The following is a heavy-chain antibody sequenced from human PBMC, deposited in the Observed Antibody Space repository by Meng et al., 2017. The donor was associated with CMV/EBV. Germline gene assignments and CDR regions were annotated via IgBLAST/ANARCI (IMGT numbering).Heavy chain of an antibody. Sequence: GGSLRLSCAASGFTVSSNYMSWVRQAPGKGLEWVSVIYSGGSTYYADSVKGRFTISRDNSKNTLYLQMNSLRAEDTAVYYCATSGGYYYYGMDVWGQGTTVTV. V-gene: IGHV3-53*01. D-gene: IGHD6-25*01. CDR2: IYSGGST. CDR3: ATSGGYYYYGMDV. CDR1: GFTVSSNY. J-gene: IGHJ6*02.